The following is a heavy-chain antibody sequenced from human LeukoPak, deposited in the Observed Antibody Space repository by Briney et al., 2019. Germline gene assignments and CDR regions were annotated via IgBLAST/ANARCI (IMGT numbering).Heavy chain of an antibody. D-gene: IGHD2-21*01. CDR1: GFSLSSSGVG. CDR3: AHKPGCGGATDY. CDR2: IYWDDDK. V-gene: IGHV2-5*02. Sequence: SGPTVVKPTQTLTLTCTFSGFSLSSSGVGVVWIRQPPGKALSWLELIYWDDDKSYSPSLRSRLTITKDNCKNQVVLTMYDMDPVDRAAYYYAHKPGCGGATDYWGQGILVTVSS. J-gene: IGHJ4*02.